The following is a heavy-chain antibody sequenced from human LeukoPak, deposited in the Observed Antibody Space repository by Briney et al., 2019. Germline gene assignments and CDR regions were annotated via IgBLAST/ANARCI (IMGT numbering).Heavy chain of an antibody. J-gene: IGHJ4*02. Sequence: PSETLSLTCTVSGGSISSYYWGWIRQPPGKGLEWIGNIYYSGSTYYNPSLKSRVTISGDTPKNQFSLQLSSVTAADTAVYYCARYDSGEFDYWGQGTLVIVSS. CDR2: IYYSGST. V-gene: IGHV4-39*01. D-gene: IGHD3-10*01. CDR1: GGSISSYY. CDR3: ARYDSGEFDY.